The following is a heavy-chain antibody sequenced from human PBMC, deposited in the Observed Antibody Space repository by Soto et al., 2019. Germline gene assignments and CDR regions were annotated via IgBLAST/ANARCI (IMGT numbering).Heavy chain of an antibody. Sequence: XVKVSCKASGFTFTSSAVQWVRQARGQRLEWIGWIVVGSGNTNYAQKFQERVTITRDMSTSTAYMELSSLRSEDTAVYYCAANLYGSPGYFDYWGQGTLVTVSS. V-gene: IGHV1-58*01. CDR2: IVVGSGNT. D-gene: IGHD3-10*01. CDR3: AANLYGSPGYFDY. J-gene: IGHJ4*02. CDR1: GFTFTSSA.